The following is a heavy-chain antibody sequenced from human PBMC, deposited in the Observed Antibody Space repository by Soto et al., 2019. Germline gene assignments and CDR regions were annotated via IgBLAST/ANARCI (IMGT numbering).Heavy chain of an antibody. CDR1: GFTFTTYA. V-gene: IGHV3-23*01. CDR2: ISGSGSGT. Sequence: PGGSLRLSSAASGFTFTTYAMIWVRQAPGKGLEWVSSISGSGSGTYYADSVKGRFTISRDNSKNTLYLQMNSLRAEDTAVYYCAKNYYFDSWGQGTLVTVSS. CDR3: AKNYYFDS. J-gene: IGHJ4*02.